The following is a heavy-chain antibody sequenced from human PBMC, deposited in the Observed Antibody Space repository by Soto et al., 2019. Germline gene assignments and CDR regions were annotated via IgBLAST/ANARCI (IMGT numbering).Heavy chain of an antibody. D-gene: IGHD2-2*01. Sequence: LRLSCAASGFTFSSYSMNWVRQAPGKGLEWVSSISSSSSYIYYADSVKGRFTISRDNAKNSLYLQMNSLRAEDTAVYYCARALPMNCISTSCPGYWGQGTLVTVSS. CDR1: GFTFSSYS. CDR2: ISSSSSYI. J-gene: IGHJ4*02. V-gene: IGHV3-21*01. CDR3: ARALPMNCISTSCPGY.